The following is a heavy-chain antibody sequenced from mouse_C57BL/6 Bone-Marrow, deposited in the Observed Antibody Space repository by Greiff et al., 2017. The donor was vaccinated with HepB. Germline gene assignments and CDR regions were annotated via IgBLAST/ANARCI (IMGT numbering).Heavy chain of an antibody. J-gene: IGHJ3*01. D-gene: IGHD2-4*01. CDR3: ARPMIRAWFAY. Sequence: EVKVEESGGGLVKPGGSLKLSCAASGFTFSDYGMHWVRQAPEKGLEWVAYISSGSSTIYYADTVKGRFTISRDNAKNTRFLQMTSLRSEDTAMYYCARPMIRAWFAYWGQGTLVTVSA. CDR1: GFTFSDYG. V-gene: IGHV5-17*01. CDR2: ISSGSSTI.